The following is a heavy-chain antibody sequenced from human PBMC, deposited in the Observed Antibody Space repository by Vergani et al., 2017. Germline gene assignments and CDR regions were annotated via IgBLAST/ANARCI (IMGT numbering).Heavy chain of an antibody. J-gene: IGHJ6*03. V-gene: IGHV3-30*02. Sequence: QVQLVESGGGVVQPGGSLRLSCAASGFTFSSYGMHWVRQAPGKGLEWVAFIRYDGSNKYYADSVKGRFTISRDNSKNTLYLQMNSLRAEDTAVYYCAKEEVYSSLYYYYYYYMDVWGKGTTVTVSS. D-gene: IGHD6-13*01. CDR2: IRYDGSNK. CDR3: AKEEVYSSLYYYYYYYMDV. CDR1: GFTFSSYG.